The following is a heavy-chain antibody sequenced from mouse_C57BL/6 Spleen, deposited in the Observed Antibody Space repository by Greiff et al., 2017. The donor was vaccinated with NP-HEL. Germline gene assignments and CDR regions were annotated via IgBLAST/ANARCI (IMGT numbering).Heavy chain of an antibody. CDR1: GYTFTSYG. V-gene: IGHV1-81*01. CDR2: IYPRSGNT. D-gene: IGHD1-1*01. J-gene: IGHJ4*01. CDR3: SRGDYYGSSHFFDAMDY. Sequence: QVQLKQSGAELARPGASVKLSCKASGYTFTSYGISWVKQRTGQGLEWIGEIYPRSGNTYYNEKFKGKATLTADKSSSTAYMELRSLTSEDSAVYFCSRGDYYGSSHFFDAMDYWGQGPSVTVSS.